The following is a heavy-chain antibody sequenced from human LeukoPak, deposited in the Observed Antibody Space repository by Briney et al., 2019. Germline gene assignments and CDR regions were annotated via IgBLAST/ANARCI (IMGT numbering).Heavy chain of an antibody. Sequence: GSSVKVSCKASGGTFSSYAISWVRQAPGQGLEWMGGIIPIFGTANYAQKFQGRVTITADESTSTAYMELSSLRSEDTAVYYCARDRPGEGRWLQIDYWGQGTLVTVSS. CDR1: GGTFSSYA. V-gene: IGHV1-69*01. CDR2: IIPIFGTA. J-gene: IGHJ4*02. CDR3: ARDRPGEGRWLQIDY. D-gene: IGHD5-24*01.